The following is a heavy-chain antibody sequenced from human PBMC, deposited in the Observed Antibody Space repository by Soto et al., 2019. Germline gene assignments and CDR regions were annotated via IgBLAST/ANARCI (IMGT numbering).Heavy chain of an antibody. V-gene: IGHV3-74*01. D-gene: IGHD1-26*01. CDR3: TRVGGSVSGMDV. CDR1: GFTFSIYW. CDR2: IDNAGSSA. J-gene: IGHJ6*02. Sequence: EVQLVESGGGLVQPGGSLRLSCAASGFTFSIYWMHWVRQAPGKGPVWVSRIDNAGSSARYADSVKGRFTISRDNAKNTMYLQMTSLRAEDTDVYYCTRVGGSVSGMDVWGQGTTVTVSS.